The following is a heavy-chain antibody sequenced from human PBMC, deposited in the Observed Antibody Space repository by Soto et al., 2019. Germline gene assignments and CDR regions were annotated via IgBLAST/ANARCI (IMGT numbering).Heavy chain of an antibody. CDR2: TLYRSKWHY. CDR1: GDRVSSNNGV. CDR3: ATDPPVVGGVRNAFDI. Sequence: QVQLQQSGPGLVKPSQTLSLTCAISGDRVSSNNGVWNWIRQSPSRGLEWLGRTLYRSKWHYDYAELVASRITINPDTSKNQFSLHLNSVTPEDTAVYYCATDPPVVGGVRNAFDIWGQGTMVTVSS. V-gene: IGHV6-1*01. D-gene: IGHD3-10*01. J-gene: IGHJ3*02.